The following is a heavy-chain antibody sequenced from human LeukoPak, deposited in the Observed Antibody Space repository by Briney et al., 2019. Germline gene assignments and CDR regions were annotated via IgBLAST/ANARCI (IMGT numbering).Heavy chain of an antibody. V-gene: IGHV1-69*02. CDR1: GGTFSSYT. Sequence: SVKVSCKASGGTFSSYTISWVRQAPGQGLEWMGRIIPILGIANCAQKFQGRVTITADKSTSTAYMELSSLRSEDTAVYYCARYYYDSSGPGAFDPWGQGTLVTVSS. CDR3: ARYYYDSSGPGAFDP. CDR2: IIPILGIA. D-gene: IGHD3-22*01. J-gene: IGHJ5*02.